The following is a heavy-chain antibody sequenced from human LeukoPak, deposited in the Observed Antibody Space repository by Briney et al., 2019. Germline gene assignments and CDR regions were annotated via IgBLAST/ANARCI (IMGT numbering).Heavy chain of an antibody. CDR1: GGSISSYY. J-gene: IGHJ4*02. CDR2: IYYSGST. Sequence: SETLSLTCTVSGGSISSYYWSWIRQPPGKGLEWSGYIYYSGSTNYNPSLKSRVTISVDTSKNQFSLKLSSVTAADTAVYYCARHGGIATVTTAFDFDYWGQGTLVTVSS. CDR3: ARHGGIATVTTAFDFDY. V-gene: IGHV4-59*08. D-gene: IGHD6-13*01.